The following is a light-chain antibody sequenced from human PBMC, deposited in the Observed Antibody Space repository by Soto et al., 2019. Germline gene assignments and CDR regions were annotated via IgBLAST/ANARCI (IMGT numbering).Light chain of an antibody. CDR1: QRISNH. CDR3: QQSYSIPT. J-gene: IGKJ3*01. CDR2: GAS. V-gene: IGKV1-39*01. Sequence: DIQMTQSPSSLSASVGDGVTITCRASQRISNHVNWYQQKPGKSPKLLISGASSLQGGVPSRFSGSGSGKDLTLIISGLKPEDFATYSCQQSYSIPTCGPGTTVDVK.